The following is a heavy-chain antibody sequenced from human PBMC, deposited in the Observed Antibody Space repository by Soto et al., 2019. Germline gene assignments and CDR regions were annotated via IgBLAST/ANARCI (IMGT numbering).Heavy chain of an antibody. J-gene: IGHJ6*02. Sequence: EVRLVVSGGGLVKPGGSLRLSCAASGFNFSNYALNWVRQAPGKGLEWVSFISRSSSYTYYSDSVKGRFPISRDNSNNSLSLQMNSLRAEDTAVYYCAIDRGRGSPVSGGLYVWGQGTMVTVSS. V-gene: IGHV3-21*02. CDR3: AIDRGRGSPVSGGLYV. CDR2: ISRSSSYT. CDR1: GFNFSNYA. D-gene: IGHD3-10*01.